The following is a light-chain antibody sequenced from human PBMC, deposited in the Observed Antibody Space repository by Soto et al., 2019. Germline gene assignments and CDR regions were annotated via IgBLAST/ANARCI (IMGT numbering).Light chain of an antibody. CDR2: DAS. CDR3: QHRSDGSQT. Sequence: EIVWIQSPATLSLSPGQIDTLSCRASQFVNNYLAWYQQKPAQAPRLLISDASHRATGIPARFSGSGSGTDCPLTISSLEPEDVAVYYCQHRSDGSQTFGQGNKLEIK. J-gene: IGKJ2*01. V-gene: IGKV3-11*01. CDR1: QFVNNY.